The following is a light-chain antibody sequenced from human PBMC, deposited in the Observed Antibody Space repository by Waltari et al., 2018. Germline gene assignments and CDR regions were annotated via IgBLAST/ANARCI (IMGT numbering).Light chain of an antibody. Sequence: SSSGRQNSGRCLAWDQQKPGQAPRLLIYASSARAAGIPDRFSGSGSGADFSLTITRLEPDDFAVYYWQHHFRVPATFGQGTKV. J-gene: IGKJ1*01. CDR1: QNSGRC. CDR2: ASS. CDR3: QHHFRVPAT. V-gene: IGKV3-20*01.